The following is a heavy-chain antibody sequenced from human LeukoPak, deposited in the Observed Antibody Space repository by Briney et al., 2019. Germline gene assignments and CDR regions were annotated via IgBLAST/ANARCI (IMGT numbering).Heavy chain of an antibody. CDR2: INHSGST. CDR3: ARAGLRITMVRGAPANWFDP. CDR1: GGSLSGYY. J-gene: IGHJ5*02. Sequence: PSETLSLTCAVYGGSLSGYYWSWIRQPPGKGLEWIGEINHSGSTNYNPSLKSRVTISVDTSKNQFSLKLSSVTAADTAVYYCARAGLRITMVRGAPANWFDPWGQGTLVTVSS. D-gene: IGHD3-10*01. V-gene: IGHV4-34*01.